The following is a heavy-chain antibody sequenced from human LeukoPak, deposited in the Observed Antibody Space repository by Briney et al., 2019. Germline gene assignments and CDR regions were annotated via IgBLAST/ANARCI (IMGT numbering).Heavy chain of an antibody. CDR1: GFTFSSYE. V-gene: IGHV3-48*03. D-gene: IGHD3-22*01. CDR2: ISSSGSTI. Sequence: PGGSLRLSCAASGFTFSSYEMNWVRQAPGKGLEWVSYISSSGSTIYYADSVKGRFTISRDNSKNTLYLQMNSLRAEDTAVYYCARCAEIYDSSGNHFDYWGQGTLVTVSS. CDR3: ARCAEIYDSSGNHFDY. J-gene: IGHJ4*02.